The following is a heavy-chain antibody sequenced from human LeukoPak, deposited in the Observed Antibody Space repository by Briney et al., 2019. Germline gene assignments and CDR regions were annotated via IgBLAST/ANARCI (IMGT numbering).Heavy chain of an antibody. Sequence: GGSLRLXCAASGFTFSSYWMHWVRQAPGKGLVWVSRINSDGSSTNYADSVKGRFTISRDNAKNTLYLQMNSLRAEDTAVYYSARGSSGWYYFDYWGQGTLVTVSS. D-gene: IGHD6-19*01. V-gene: IGHV3-74*01. CDR1: GFTFSSYW. CDR2: INSDGSST. CDR3: ARGSSGWYYFDY. J-gene: IGHJ4*02.